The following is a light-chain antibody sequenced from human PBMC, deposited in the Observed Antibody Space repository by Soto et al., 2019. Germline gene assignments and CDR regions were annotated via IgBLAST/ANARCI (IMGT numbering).Light chain of an antibody. CDR1: SSDVGSHNY. CDR2: DVN. V-gene: IGLV2-11*01. J-gene: IGLJ2*01. CDR3: CSYVGSDILI. Sequence: QSVLTQPRSVSGSPGQSVTISCTGTSSDVGSHNYVSWYQQYPGKVPKVIVFDVNKRPSGVSDRFSGSKSGNTASLTISGLQAEDEADYYCCSYVGSDILIFGAGTKLTVL.